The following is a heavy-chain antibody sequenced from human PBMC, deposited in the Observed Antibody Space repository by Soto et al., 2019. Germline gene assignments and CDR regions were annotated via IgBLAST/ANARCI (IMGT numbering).Heavy chain of an antibody. V-gene: IGHV1-3*01. CDR3: ASFPPGEGDAFDI. CDR2: INAGNGDT. J-gene: IGHJ3*02. Sequence: GVSVKVCCTASGYSLPNSAVEWVCQAPGQRPEWMGCINAGNGDTEYSPRFQGRVTMTRDTSTSTVYMELSSLRSEDTAVYYCASFPPGEGDAFDIWGQGTMVTVSS. CDR1: GYSLPNSA. D-gene: IGHD7-27*01.